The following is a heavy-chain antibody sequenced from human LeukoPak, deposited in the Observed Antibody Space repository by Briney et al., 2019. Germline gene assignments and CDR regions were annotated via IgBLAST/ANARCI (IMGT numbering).Heavy chain of an antibody. CDR1: GFIVSNNY. D-gene: IGHD5-12*01. J-gene: IGHJ1*01. V-gene: IGHV3-66*01. Sequence: GGSLRLSCAASGFIVSNNYMSWVRQAPGMGLEWVSVLYSGGSTYYADSVKGRFTISRDNSKNTLYLQMNRLRAEDTAVYYCARSKGYDYGSWYFQNWGQGTLVTVPS. CDR3: ARSKGYDYGSWYFQN. CDR2: LYSGGST.